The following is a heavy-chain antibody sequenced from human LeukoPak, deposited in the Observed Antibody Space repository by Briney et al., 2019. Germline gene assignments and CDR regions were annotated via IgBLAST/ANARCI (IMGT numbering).Heavy chain of an antibody. J-gene: IGHJ4*02. Sequence: GGSLRLSCAASGVTATGSSTRSGCQAPEKGLWRVSIIYTAVGTYYTDSVKGRFTISRDNSKNTLYLHMSSLRAEDTAVYYCVKEVRLLPPANWGQGTLVTVSS. CDR1: GVTATGSS. CDR2: IYTAVGT. V-gene: IGHV3-53*01. D-gene: IGHD3-16*01. CDR3: VKEVRLLPPAN.